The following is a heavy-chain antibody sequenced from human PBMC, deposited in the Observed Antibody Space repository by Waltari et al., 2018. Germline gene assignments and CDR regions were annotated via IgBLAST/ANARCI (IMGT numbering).Heavy chain of an antibody. Sequence: QVQLQESGPGRVKPSETLSLTCTVSGGSIRGYYWSWIRQPPGKGLEWIGYIYYGGSTNYSPSLKSRVTISVDTSKNQFSLNLNSVTAADTVVYYCARHAGGVTTDFDFWGQGTLVTVSS. J-gene: IGHJ4*02. D-gene: IGHD3-16*01. CDR3: ARHAGGVTTDFDF. CDR1: GGSIRGYY. V-gene: IGHV4-59*08. CDR2: IYYGGST.